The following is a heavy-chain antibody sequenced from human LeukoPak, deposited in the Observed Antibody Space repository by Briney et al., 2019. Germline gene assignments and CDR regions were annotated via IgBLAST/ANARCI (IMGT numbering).Heavy chain of an antibody. J-gene: IGHJ5*02. D-gene: IGHD3-22*01. Sequence: KASQTLSLTCTVSGGSISSGGYYWSWIRQHPGKGLEWIGYIYYSGSTYYNPSLKSRVTISVDTSKNQFSLKLSSVTAADTAVYYCARGLVVTHGIDPWGQGTLDTVSS. CDR2: IYYSGST. CDR1: GGSISSGGYY. CDR3: ARGLVVTHGIDP. V-gene: IGHV4-31*03.